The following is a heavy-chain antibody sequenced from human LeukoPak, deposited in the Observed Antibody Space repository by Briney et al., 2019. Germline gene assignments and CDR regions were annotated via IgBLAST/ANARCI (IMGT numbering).Heavy chain of an antibody. CDR1: GFTVSSNY. CDR3: ASAPTTDYYYGMDV. CDR2: IYSGGST. V-gene: IGHV3-53*01. J-gene: IGHJ6*04. D-gene: IGHD1-26*01. Sequence: GGSLRLSCAASGFTVSSNYMSWVRQAPGKGLEWVSVIYSGGSTYYAASVKGRFTISRDNSKNTLYLQMNSLRAEDTAVYYCASAPTTDYYYGMDVWGKGTTVTVSS.